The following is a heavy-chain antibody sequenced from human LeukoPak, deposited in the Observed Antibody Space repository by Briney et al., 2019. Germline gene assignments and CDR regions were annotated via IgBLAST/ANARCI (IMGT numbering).Heavy chain of an antibody. CDR2: IYWDDDK. D-gene: IGHD3-9*01. Sequence: DSGPTLVNPTQTLTLTCTFSVFSLSTSAVGVGWIRQPPGKALEWLALIYWDDDKRYSPYMKSRLTIQKDTSKNQVVLTMTTMDPVDTAIYYCAHRRYDILTGYSAFDYWGQGTLVTVSS. V-gene: IGHV2-5*02. CDR1: VFSLSTSAVG. CDR3: AHRRYDILTGYSAFDY. J-gene: IGHJ4*02.